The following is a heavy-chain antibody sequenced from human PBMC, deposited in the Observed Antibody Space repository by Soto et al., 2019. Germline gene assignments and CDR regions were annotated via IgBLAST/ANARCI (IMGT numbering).Heavy chain of an antibody. Sequence: PGGSLRLSCSVSGFTLSSYAMHWVRQAPGKGLEYAASISSNGGSTYYADSVKGRFTISRDNSKNTLYLQMSSLRAEDTAVYYCVKDSYVDYWGQGTLVTVSS. J-gene: IGHJ4*02. V-gene: IGHV3-64D*06. CDR2: ISSNGGST. CDR3: VKDSYVDY. CDR1: GFTLSSYA.